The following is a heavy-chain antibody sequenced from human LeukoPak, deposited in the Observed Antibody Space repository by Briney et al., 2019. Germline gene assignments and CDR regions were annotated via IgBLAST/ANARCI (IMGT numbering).Heavy chain of an antibody. CDR2: IIPIFGTA. D-gene: IGHD5-24*01. Sequence: ASVKVSCKASGYTFTGYYMHWVRQAPGQGLEWMGGIIPIFGTANYAQKFQGRVTITADKSTSTAYMELSSLRSEDTAVYYCARDGRDGYNYDYYYYYYMDVWGKGTTVTVSS. V-gene: IGHV1-69*06. CDR1: GYTFTGYY. J-gene: IGHJ6*03. CDR3: ARDGRDGYNYDYYYYYYMDV.